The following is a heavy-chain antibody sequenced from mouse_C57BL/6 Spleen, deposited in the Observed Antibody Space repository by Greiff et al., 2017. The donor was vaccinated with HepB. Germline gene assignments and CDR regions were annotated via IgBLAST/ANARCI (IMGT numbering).Heavy chain of an antibody. CDR2: IDPEDGDT. D-gene: IGHD2-4*01. CDR1: GFNIKDYY. V-gene: IGHV14-1*01. CDR3: TKAGIYYDPYFDY. Sequence: VQLQQSGAELVRPGASVKLSCTASGFNIKDYYMHWVKQRPEQGLEWIGRIDPEDGDTEYSPKFQGKATMTADTSSNTAYLQLSSLTSEDTAVYYCTKAGIYYDPYFDYWGQGTTLTVSS. J-gene: IGHJ2*01.